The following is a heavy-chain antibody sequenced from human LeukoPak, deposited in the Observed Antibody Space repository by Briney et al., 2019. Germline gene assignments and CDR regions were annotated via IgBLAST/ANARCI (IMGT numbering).Heavy chain of an antibody. D-gene: IGHD3-22*01. CDR1: GFTFSSYW. CDR3: AREYYYDSSGYYYGMDV. J-gene: IGHJ6*02. Sequence: GGSLRLSCAASGFTFSSYWMSWVRQAPGKGLEWVANIKQDGSEKYYVDSVKGRFTISRDNAKNSLYLQMNSLRAEDTAVYYCAREYYYDSSGYYYGMDVWGQGTTVTVSS. V-gene: IGHV3-7*01. CDR2: IKQDGSEK.